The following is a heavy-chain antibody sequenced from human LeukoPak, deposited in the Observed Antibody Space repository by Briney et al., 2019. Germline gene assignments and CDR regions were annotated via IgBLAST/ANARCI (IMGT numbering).Heavy chain of an antibody. CDR3: ARDPTYYDILTGYYEKGSFDY. J-gene: IGHJ4*02. D-gene: IGHD3-9*01. CDR1: GFTFSSYW. Sequence: GGSLRLSCAASGFTFSSYWMSWVRQAPGKGLEWVANIKQDGSEKYYVDSVKGRFTISRDNAKNSLYLQMNSLRDEDTAVYYCARDPTYYDILTGYYEKGSFDYWGQGTLVTVSS. V-gene: IGHV3-7*01. CDR2: IKQDGSEK.